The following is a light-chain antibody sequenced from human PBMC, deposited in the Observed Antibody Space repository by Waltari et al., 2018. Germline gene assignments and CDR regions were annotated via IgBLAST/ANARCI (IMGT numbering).Light chain of an antibody. J-gene: IGLJ3*02. CDR1: TNDHGSYNY. CDR2: DVT. Sequence: SALTQPRPVSGSPGQSVPISCTGTTNDHGSYNYVSWYQQHPGKAPKLIILDVTKRPSGVPDRLSGSKSGNTASLTISGLRAEDEAEYYCCSYAGSYTWVFGGGTKLTVV. V-gene: IGLV2-11*01. CDR3: CSYAGSYTWV.